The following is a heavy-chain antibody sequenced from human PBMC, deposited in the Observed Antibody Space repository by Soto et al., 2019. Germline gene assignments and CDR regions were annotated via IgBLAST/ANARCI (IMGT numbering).Heavy chain of an antibody. CDR1: GYTFANDY. D-gene: IGHD6-13*01. CDR3: ARVFGSSHIRVDTGGMAV. J-gene: IGHJ6*02. CDR2: IKPSGGAT. Sequence: ASVKVSCKASGYTFANDYIHWVRQVPGQGLEWMGRIKPSGGATLYAQKFQGRVTMTRDTSATTAYMELSSLISEDTAVYYCARVFGSSHIRVDTGGMAVRGQGTTVTVSS. V-gene: IGHV1-46*01.